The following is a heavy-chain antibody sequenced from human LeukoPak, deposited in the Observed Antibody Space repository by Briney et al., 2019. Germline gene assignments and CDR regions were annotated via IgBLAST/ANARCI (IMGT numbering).Heavy chain of an antibody. CDR3: ARHSADCTGTSCYLFDP. CDR2: IYYSGNT. V-gene: IGHV4-59*08. D-gene: IGHD2-2*01. J-gene: IGHJ5*02. CDR1: GGSISSYY. Sequence: SETLSLTCTVSGGSISSYYWSWLRQPPGKGLEWIGYIYYSGNTNYNPSLESRVTISVDTSKNQFSLKLRTVTAADTAVYYSARHSADCTGTSCYLFDPWGQGTLVTVSS.